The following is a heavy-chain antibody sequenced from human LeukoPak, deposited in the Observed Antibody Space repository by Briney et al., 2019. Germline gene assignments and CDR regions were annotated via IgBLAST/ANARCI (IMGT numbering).Heavy chain of an antibody. CDR2: ISGYNGNT. V-gene: IGHV1-18*01. Sequence: ASVKVSRKTSGYTFTDYGISWVRQAPGQGPEWLAWISGYNGNTNYAQKIQGRVTMTTDTSTSTAYMEVRSLRSDDTAVYYCARDAATVTTVFDYWGQGTLVTVSS. CDR3: ARDAATVTTVFDY. D-gene: IGHD4-17*01. CDR1: GYTFTDYG. J-gene: IGHJ4*02.